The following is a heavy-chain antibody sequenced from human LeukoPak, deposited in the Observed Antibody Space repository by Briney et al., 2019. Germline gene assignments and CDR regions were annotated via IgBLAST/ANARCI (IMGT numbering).Heavy chain of an antibody. J-gene: IGHJ4*02. Sequence: SETLSLTCTVSSGPISSSSYYWGWIRQPPGKGLGWIGSIYYSGSTYYNPSLKSRVTISVDTSKNQFSLKLSSVTAADTVVYYCARLAGDDSSGPYDYWGQGTLVTVSS. D-gene: IGHD3-22*01. CDR2: IYYSGST. CDR3: ARLAGDDSSGPYDY. CDR1: SGPISSSSYY. V-gene: IGHV4-39*01.